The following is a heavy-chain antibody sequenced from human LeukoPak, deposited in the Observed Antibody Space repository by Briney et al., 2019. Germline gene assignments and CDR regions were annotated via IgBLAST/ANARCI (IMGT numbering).Heavy chain of an antibody. D-gene: IGHD3-3*02. CDR1: GYTFTGNY. CDR2: INPTCGVT. J-gene: IGHJ4*02. CDR3: VRVYISSWFDC. V-gene: IGHV1-2*02. Sequence: GASVKVSCKSSGYTFTGNYFHWVRQPPAQGLEWMGWINPTCGVTNKAQNFEVRVPITMYTSISTVYVELRRLRSDETAVYYCVRVYISSWFDCWGQGTLVTVSS.